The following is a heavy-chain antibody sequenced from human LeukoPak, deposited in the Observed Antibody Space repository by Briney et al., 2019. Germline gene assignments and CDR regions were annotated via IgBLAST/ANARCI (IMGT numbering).Heavy chain of an antibody. J-gene: IGHJ5*02. Sequence: ASVKVSCKASGYTFTGYDINWVRQATGQGLEWMGWVNPNSGNTGYAQKFQGRVTMTRNTSISTAYMELSSLRSEDTAVYYCARGPKCSGGSCSVYWFDPWGQGTLVTVSS. D-gene: IGHD2-15*01. V-gene: IGHV1-8*01. CDR3: ARGPKCSGGSCSVYWFDP. CDR2: VNPNSGNT. CDR1: GYTFTGYD.